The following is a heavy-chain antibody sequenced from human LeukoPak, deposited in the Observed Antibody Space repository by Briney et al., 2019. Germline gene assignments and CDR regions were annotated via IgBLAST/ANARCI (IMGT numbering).Heavy chain of an antibody. CDR3: AKDFRIGYSAHFDY. V-gene: IGHV3-23*01. Sequence: PGGSLRLSCAVSGFTFSNYAMTWVRQASGKGLEWVSVISGSGDATYYADSVKGRFSISRDNSKNTLYLQMDSLRGEDTAVYYCAKDFRIGYSAHFDYWGQGALVTVSS. J-gene: IGHJ4*02. D-gene: IGHD2-21*01. CDR2: ISGSGDAT. CDR1: GFTFSNYA.